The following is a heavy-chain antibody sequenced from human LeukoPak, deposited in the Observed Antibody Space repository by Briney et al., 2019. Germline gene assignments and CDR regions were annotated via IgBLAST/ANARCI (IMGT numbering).Heavy chain of an antibody. CDR3: ARDRRSIAARPDFDP. CDR1: GGSISSSSYY. D-gene: IGHD6-6*01. J-gene: IGHJ5*02. V-gene: IGHV4-39*02. CDR2: IYYSGST. Sequence: PSETLSLTCTVSGGSISSSSYYWGWIRQPPGKGLGWIGSIYYSGSTYYNPSLKSRVTISVDTSKNQFSLKLSSVTAADTAVYYCARDRRSIAARPDFDPWGQGTLVTVSS.